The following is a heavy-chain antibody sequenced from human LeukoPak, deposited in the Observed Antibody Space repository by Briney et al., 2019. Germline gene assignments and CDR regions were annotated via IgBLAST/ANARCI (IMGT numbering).Heavy chain of an antibody. CDR1: GFTFSTYA. V-gene: IGHV3-23*01. CDR2: ISGGGGST. Sequence: GGSLRLSCAASGFTFSTYAMNWVRQAPGKGLEWVSGISGGGGSTYYADSAKGRFTISRDNSKNTLYLQMNSLRAEDTAVYYCAKRPKYGNSWIDFWGQGTLVTVSS. D-gene: IGHD6-13*01. J-gene: IGHJ4*02. CDR3: AKRPKYGNSWIDF.